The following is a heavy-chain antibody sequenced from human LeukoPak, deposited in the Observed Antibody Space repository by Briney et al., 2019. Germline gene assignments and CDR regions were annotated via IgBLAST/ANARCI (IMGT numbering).Heavy chain of an antibody. D-gene: IGHD2-15*01. Sequence: GGSLRLSFAAPGFTFTNYAIIWVRQAPGKGLDWVSVISGSGTTTDYADSVRGRLTISRDNSKNTLYLQMNSLRAEDTAVYYCAKSVRPVVAAAYFDYWGQGTLVTVSS. J-gene: IGHJ4*02. CDR3: AKSVRPVVAAAYFDY. V-gene: IGHV3-23*01. CDR2: ISGSGTTT. CDR1: GFTFTNYA.